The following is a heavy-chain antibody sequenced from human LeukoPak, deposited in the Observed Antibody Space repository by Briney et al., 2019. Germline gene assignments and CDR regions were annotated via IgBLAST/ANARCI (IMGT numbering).Heavy chain of an antibody. CDR3: ARVRTVTTIGGYYFDY. CDR1: GFTFNTYS. J-gene: IGHJ4*02. V-gene: IGHV3-53*01. Sequence: PGGSLRLSCVASGFTFNTYSMNWVRQAPGKGLEWVSVIYSGGSTYYADSVKGRFTISRDNSKNTLYLQMNSLRAEDTAVYYCARVRTVTTIGGYYFDYWGQGTLVTVSS. CDR2: IYSGGST. D-gene: IGHD4-17*01.